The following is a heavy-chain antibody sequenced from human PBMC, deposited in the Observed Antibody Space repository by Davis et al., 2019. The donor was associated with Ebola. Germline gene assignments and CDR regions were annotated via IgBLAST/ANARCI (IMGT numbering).Heavy chain of an antibody. CDR1: GDSVSINSAG. D-gene: IGHD6-19*01. CDR3: ARGWFRSGMDV. Sequence: HSQTLSLTCDISGDSVSINSAGWNWIRQSPSRGLEWLGRTYYKSKWYNDYAASVKSRITINPDTSKNQFSLQLNSVTPEDTAVYYCARGWFRSGMDVWGQGTTVTVSS. CDR2: TYYKSKWYN. J-gene: IGHJ6*02. V-gene: IGHV6-1*01.